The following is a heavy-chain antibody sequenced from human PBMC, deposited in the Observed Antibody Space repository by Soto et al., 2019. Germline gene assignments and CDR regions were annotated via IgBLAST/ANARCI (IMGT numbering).Heavy chain of an antibody. V-gene: IGHV4-39*01. D-gene: IGHD2-15*01. CDR3: ARHVFVLYPWFDP. CDR2: IYYSGST. Sequence: PSETLSLTCTVSGGSISSSSYYWGWIRQPPGKGLEWIGSIYYSGSTYYNPSLKSRVTISVDTSKNQFSLKLSSVTAADTAVYYCARHVFVLYPWFDPWGQGTLVTVSS. J-gene: IGHJ5*02. CDR1: GGSISSSSYY.